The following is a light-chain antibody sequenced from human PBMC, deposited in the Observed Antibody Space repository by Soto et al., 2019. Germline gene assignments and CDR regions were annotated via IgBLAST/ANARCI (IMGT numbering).Light chain of an antibody. CDR2: EVS. Sequence: QSALTQPPSVSGSPGQSVTISCTGTSSDVGSYNRVSWYQQPPGTAPKLMIYEVSNRPSGVPARFSGSKSGNTASLTISGLQAEDEDDYYCSSYTSSSTFGGVFGGGTKLTVL. J-gene: IGLJ2*01. CDR3: SSYTSSSTFGGV. CDR1: SSDVGSYNR. V-gene: IGLV2-18*02.